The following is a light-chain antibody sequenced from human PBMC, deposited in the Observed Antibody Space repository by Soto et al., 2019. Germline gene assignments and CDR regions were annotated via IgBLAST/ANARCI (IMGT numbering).Light chain of an antibody. CDR2: GAS. CDR3: QQYNNWPIT. V-gene: IGKV3D-15*01. CDR1: QTVGSN. J-gene: IGKJ5*01. Sequence: IVLTQHPATLSVSPGERATLSCRASQTVGSNLAWYQQKPGQAPRLLIYGASTRASDTPARFSGSGSVTEFALTISSLQSEDFAVYYCQQYNNWPITFGQGTRLEVK.